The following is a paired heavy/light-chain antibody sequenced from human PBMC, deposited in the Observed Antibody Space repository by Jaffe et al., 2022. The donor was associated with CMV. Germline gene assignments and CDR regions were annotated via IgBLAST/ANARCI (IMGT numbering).Light chain of an antibody. Sequence: SYELTQPPSVSVSPGQTASITCSGDKLGDKYACWYQQKPGQSPVLVIYQDSKRPSGIPERFSGSNSGNTATLTISGTQAMDEADYYCQAWDSSTKVVFGGGTKLTVL. CDR2: QDS. V-gene: IGLV3-1*01. CDR1: KLGDKY. CDR3: QAWDSSTKVV. J-gene: IGLJ2*01.
Heavy chain of an antibody. J-gene: IGHJ6*02. CDR2: IRSKANSYAT. V-gene: IGHV3-73*02. Sequence: EVQLVESGGGLVQPGGSLKLSCAASGFTFSGSAMHWVRQASGKGLEWVGRIRSKANSYATAYAASVKGRFTISRDDSKNTAYLQMNSLKTEDTAVYYCTRSMVRGVIEYYYYGMDVWGQGTTVTVSS. CDR3: TRSMVRGVIEYYYYGMDV. CDR1: GFTFSGSA. D-gene: IGHD3-10*01.